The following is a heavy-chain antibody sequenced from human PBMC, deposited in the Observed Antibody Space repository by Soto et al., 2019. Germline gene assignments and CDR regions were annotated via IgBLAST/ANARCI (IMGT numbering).Heavy chain of an antibody. CDR1: GGSVSSYY. Sequence: SETLSLTCTVSGGSVSSYYWGWIRQPPGKALEWIGYIYYSGSTKYNPSLKSRVTMSVDTSNNQFSLSVSSVTAADTAVYYCARHSNRSYGLYYFDFWGLGAPVIVSS. D-gene: IGHD1-26*01. CDR2: IYYSGST. J-gene: IGHJ4*02. CDR3: ARHSNRSYGLYYFDF. V-gene: IGHV4-59*08.